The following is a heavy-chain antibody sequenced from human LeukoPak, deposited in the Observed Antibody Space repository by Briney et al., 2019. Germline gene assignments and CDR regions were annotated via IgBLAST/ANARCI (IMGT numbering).Heavy chain of an antibody. J-gene: IGHJ4*02. D-gene: IGHD6-6*01. CDR1: GYTFTSYD. CDR3: ARSIAARRGTDY. Sequence: ASVKVSCKASGYTFTSYDINWVRQAPGQGLEWMGWMNHNSGNTGYAQKFQGRVTMTRNTSISTAYMELSRLRSEDTAVYYCARSIAARRGTDYWGQGTLVTVSS. V-gene: IGHV1-8*01. CDR2: MNHNSGNT.